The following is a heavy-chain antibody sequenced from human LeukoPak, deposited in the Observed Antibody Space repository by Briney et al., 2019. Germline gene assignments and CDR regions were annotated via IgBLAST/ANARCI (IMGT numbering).Heavy chain of an antibody. CDR3: AKRTGVTELHFDH. D-gene: IGHD1-7*01. CDR2: ISSSSSYI. V-gene: IGHV3-21*04. CDR1: GFTFSSYS. J-gene: IGHJ4*02. Sequence: PGGSLRLSCAASGFTFSSYSMNWVRQAPGKGLEWVSSISSSSSYIYYADSVKGRFTISRDNAKNSLYLQMNSLRAEDTAVYYCAKRTGVTELHFDHWGQGTLVTVSS.